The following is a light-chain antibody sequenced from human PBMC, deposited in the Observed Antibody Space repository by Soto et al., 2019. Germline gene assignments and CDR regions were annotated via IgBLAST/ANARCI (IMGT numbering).Light chain of an antibody. Sequence: DIQMTQSPSSLSASVGDRVTITCRASQIISTYLNWYQQRAGLAPRLLIYAASSLQSGVPPRFSGSGSGTDFTLTISSLQPEDFTTYFCQQTYSAPPTFGQRTKVEIK. CDR3: QQTYSAPPT. CDR2: AAS. CDR1: QIISTY. V-gene: IGKV1-39*01. J-gene: IGKJ1*01.